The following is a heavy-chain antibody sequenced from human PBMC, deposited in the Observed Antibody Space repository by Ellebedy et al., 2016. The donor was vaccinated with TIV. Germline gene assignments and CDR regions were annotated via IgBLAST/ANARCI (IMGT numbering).Heavy chain of an antibody. J-gene: IGHJ4*02. V-gene: IGHV1-69*06. D-gene: IGHD6-19*01. Sequence: AASVKVSCKPSGGTFSSYAITWVRHSPGQGLEWMGGIIPSLGLGTVKIVQKFQDRVTISADISTSTTYMDFIRLTSDDTAVYYCATFVAGAGQFDHWGQGTLVTVSS. CDR1: GGTFSSYA. CDR3: ATFVAGAGQFDH. CDR2: IIPSLGLGTV.